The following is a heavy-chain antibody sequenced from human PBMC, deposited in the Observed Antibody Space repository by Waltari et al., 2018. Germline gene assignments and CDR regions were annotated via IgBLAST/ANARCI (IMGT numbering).Heavy chain of an antibody. Sequence: EVQLLESGGGLVQPGGSLRLSCAASGFTFSSYAMSWVRQAPGKGLEWVSAISGSGGSTYYADSVKGRFTISRDNSKNTLYLQINSLRAEDTAVYYCAKDHSSYYYYGMDVWGQGTTVTVSS. CDR3: AKDHSSYYYYGMDV. CDR1: GFTFSSYA. J-gene: IGHJ6*02. V-gene: IGHV3-23*01. CDR2: ISGSGGST.